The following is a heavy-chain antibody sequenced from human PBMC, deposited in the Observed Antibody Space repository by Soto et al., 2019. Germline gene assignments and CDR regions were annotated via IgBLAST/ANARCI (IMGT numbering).Heavy chain of an antibody. Sequence: SVKVSCKASGFTSTSSAVQWVRQARGQRLEWIGWIVVGSGNTNYAQKFQERVTITRDMSTSTAYMELSSLRSEDTAVYYCAAVVEMATIDGYWGQGTLVTVSS. CDR2: IVVGSGNT. CDR1: GFTSTSSA. CDR3: AAVVEMATIDGY. D-gene: IGHD5-12*01. V-gene: IGHV1-58*01. J-gene: IGHJ4*02.